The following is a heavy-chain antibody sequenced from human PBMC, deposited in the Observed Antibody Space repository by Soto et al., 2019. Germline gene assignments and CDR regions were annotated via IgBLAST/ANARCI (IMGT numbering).Heavy chain of an antibody. Sequence: ASVKVSCKASGYTFTGYYMHWVRQAPGQGLEWMGWINPSSGGTNYAQKFQGWVTMTRDTSISTAYMELSRLRSDDTAVYYCARDSVPAAIYGMDVWGQGTTVTVSS. J-gene: IGHJ6*02. CDR2: INPSSGGT. V-gene: IGHV1-2*04. CDR1: GYTFTGYY. CDR3: ARDSVPAAIYGMDV. D-gene: IGHD2-2*01.